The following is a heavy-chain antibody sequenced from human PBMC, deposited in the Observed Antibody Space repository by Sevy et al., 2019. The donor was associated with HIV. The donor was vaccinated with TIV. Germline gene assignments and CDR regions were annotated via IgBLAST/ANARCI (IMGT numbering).Heavy chain of an antibody. CDR2: LYHSGTT. J-gene: IGHJ4*02. CDR1: GYSMTSGYF. V-gene: IGHV4-38-2*01. Sequence: SETLSFTCAVSGYSMTSGYFWGWIRQSPGKGLEWIGSLYHSGTTYYSPSLKSRVTLSVDTSKNQFSLKVRSVTAADTAVYYCARVDSSGWSDYRGQGTLVTVSS. D-gene: IGHD6-13*01. CDR3: ARVDSSGWSDY.